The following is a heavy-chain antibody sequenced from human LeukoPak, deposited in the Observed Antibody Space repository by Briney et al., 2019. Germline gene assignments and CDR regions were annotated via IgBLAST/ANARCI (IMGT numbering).Heavy chain of an antibody. V-gene: IGHV4-59*01. J-gene: IGHJ3*02. Sequence: SETLSLTCTVSGGSISSYYWSWIRQPPREGLGWSGYIYYSGSTNYNPSLKRRVTISVDTSKNQFSLKLSSVTAADTAVYYCARAVEGVVVVAADAFDIWGQGTMVTVSS. CDR1: GGSISSYY. CDR3: ARAVEGVVVVAADAFDI. D-gene: IGHD2-15*01. CDR2: IYYSGST.